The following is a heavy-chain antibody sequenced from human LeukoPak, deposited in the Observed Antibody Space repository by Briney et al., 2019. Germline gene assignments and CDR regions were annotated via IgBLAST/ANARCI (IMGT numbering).Heavy chain of an antibody. Sequence: GGSLRLSCAASGFTFSSYWMHWVRQAPGKELVWVSRTNSDGSVTNYADSVKGRFTISRDNAKHTVYLQMNSLRAEDTAVYFCSRDLIDCGGDCYSQTLDHWGQGTLVTVSS. CDR1: GFTFSSYW. CDR3: SRDLIDCGGDCYSQTLDH. CDR2: TNSDGSVT. J-gene: IGHJ4*02. D-gene: IGHD2-21*02. V-gene: IGHV3-74*01.